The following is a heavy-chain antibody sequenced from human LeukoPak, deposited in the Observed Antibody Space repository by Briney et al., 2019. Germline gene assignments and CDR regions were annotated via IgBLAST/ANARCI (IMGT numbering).Heavy chain of an antibody. CDR1: GFTFSSYS. CDR3: ALSGGSGSYGYY. D-gene: IGHD1-26*01. CDR2: ISSSSSYI. V-gene: IGHV3-21*01. Sequence: PGGSPRLSCAASGFTFSSYSMNWVRQAPGKGLEWVSSISSSSSYIYYADSVKGRFTISRDNAKNSLYLQMNSLRAEDTAVYYCALSGGSGSYGYYWGQGTLVTVSS. J-gene: IGHJ4*02.